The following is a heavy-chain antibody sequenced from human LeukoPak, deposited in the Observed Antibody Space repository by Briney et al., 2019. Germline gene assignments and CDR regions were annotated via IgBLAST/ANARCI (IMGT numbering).Heavy chain of an antibody. CDR3: ARLDVVVPAAIEGASY. D-gene: IGHD2-2*02. V-gene: IGHV4-39*07. J-gene: IGHJ4*02. CDR1: GGSISSGDYY. Sequence: SETLSLTCTVSGGSISSGDYYWSWIRQPPGKGLEWIGEINHSGSTNYNPSLKSRVTISVDTSKNQFSLKLSSVTAADTAVYYCARLDVVVPAAIEGASYWGQGTLVTVSS. CDR2: INHSGST.